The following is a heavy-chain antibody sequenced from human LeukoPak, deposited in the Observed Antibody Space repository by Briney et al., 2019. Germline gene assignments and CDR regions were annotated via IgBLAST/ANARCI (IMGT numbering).Heavy chain of an antibody. CDR2: IDWDDDK. J-gene: IGHJ3*02. CDR3: ARGAGTDDAFDI. CDR1: GFSLSTSGMR. D-gene: IGHD6-13*01. Sequence: SGPALVKPTQTLTLTCTFSGFSLSTSGMRVSWIRQPPGKALEWLARIDWDDDKFYSTSLKTRLTISKDTSKNQVVLTMTNMDPVDTATYYCARGAGTDDAFDIWGQGTMVTVSS. V-gene: IGHV2-70*04.